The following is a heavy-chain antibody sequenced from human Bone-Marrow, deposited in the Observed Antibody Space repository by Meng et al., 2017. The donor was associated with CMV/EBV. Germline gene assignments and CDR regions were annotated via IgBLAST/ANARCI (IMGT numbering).Heavy chain of an antibody. CDR1: GFTFSSYA. V-gene: IGHV3-30-3*01. D-gene: IGHD3-3*02. CDR2: ISYDGSNK. CDR3: GVLAH. Sequence: GGSLRLSCAASGFTFSSYAMHWVRQAPGKGLEWVAVISYDGSNKYYADSVKGRFTISRDNAKRSVYLQMNSLRAEDTAVYYCGVLAHWGQGAVVTVSS. J-gene: IGHJ4*02.